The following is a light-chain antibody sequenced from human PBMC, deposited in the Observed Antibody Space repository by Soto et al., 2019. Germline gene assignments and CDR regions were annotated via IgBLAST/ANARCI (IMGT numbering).Light chain of an antibody. CDR2: AAS. V-gene: IGKV3-20*01. CDR3: QQYGSSLIT. CDR1: QTISSSY. Sequence: EILLTQSPGTLALSPGERATLSCRASQTISSSYLAWYQQKPGQTPTLLIYAASSRATGIPDRFSGSGSGTDFTLTSSRLEPEDFAVYFCQQYGSSLITFGGATKL. J-gene: IGKJ4*01.